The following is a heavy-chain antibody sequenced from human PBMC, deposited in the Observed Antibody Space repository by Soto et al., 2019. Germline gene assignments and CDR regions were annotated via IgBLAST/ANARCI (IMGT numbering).Heavy chain of an antibody. CDR2: IFYSGST. CDR3: ARRYGYSFDY. J-gene: IGHJ4*02. D-gene: IGHD4-4*01. Sequence: SETLSLTCTVSGGSINSYYWSWIRQPPGKGLEWIGFIFYSGSTNYNPSLKSRVTISIDTSKNQFSLKLSSVTAADTAVYYCARRYGYSFDYWGQGTLVAVSS. CDR1: GGSINSYY. V-gene: IGHV4-59*01.